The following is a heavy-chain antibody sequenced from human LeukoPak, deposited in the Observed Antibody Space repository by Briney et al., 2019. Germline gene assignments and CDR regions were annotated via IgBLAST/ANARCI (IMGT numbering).Heavy chain of an antibody. CDR3: AKRIIDSGWEDDAFDI. V-gene: IGHV3-30*18. Sequence: GGSLRLSCAASGFTFSSYGMHWVRQAPGKGLEWVAVISYDGSNKYYADSVKSRFTISRDNSKNTLYLQMNSLRAEDTAVYYCAKRIIDSGWEDDAFDIWGQGTMVTVSS. J-gene: IGHJ3*02. CDR2: ISYDGSNK. CDR1: GFTFSSYG. D-gene: IGHD6-19*01.